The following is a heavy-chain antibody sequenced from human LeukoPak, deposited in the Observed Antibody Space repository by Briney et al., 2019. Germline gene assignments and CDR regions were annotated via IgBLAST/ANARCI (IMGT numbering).Heavy chain of an antibody. D-gene: IGHD2-2*02. Sequence: PSETLSLTCTVSGASISSGDYYWSWIRQPPGKGLEWIGYIYYSGSTYYNPSLKSRVTISVDTSKNQFSLKLSSVTAADTAVYYCARGEVVPAAIGYYYYYMDVWGKGTTVTVSS. CDR2: IYYSGST. CDR3: ARGEVVPAAIGYYYYYMDV. V-gene: IGHV4-30-4*08. CDR1: GASISSGDYY. J-gene: IGHJ6*03.